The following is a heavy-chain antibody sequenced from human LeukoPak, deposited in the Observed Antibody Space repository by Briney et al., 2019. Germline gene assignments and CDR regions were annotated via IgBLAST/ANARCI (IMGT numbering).Heavy chain of an antibody. V-gene: IGHV4-34*01. Sequence: SETLSLTCAVYGGSFSGYYWSWIRQPPGKGLEWIGSIYYSGSTYYNPSLKSRVTISVDTSKDQFSLKLSSVTAADTAVYYCARETRGSWYFYYWGQGTLVTVSS. CDR2: IYYSGST. CDR1: GGSFSGYY. CDR3: ARETRGSWYFYY. J-gene: IGHJ4*02. D-gene: IGHD6-13*01.